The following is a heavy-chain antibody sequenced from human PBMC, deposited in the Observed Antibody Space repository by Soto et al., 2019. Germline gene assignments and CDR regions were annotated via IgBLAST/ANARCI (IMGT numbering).Heavy chain of an antibody. V-gene: IGHV1-18*04. CDR3: ARVKYYDSSGYREPPNYFDY. J-gene: IGHJ4*02. Sequence: ASVKVSCKASGYTFTSYGISWVRQAPGQGLEWMGWISAYNGNTNYAQKLQGRVTMTTDTSTSTAYRELRSLRSDDTAVYYCARVKYYDSSGYREPPNYFDYWGQGTLVTVSS. CDR2: ISAYNGNT. CDR1: GYTFTSYG. D-gene: IGHD3-22*01.